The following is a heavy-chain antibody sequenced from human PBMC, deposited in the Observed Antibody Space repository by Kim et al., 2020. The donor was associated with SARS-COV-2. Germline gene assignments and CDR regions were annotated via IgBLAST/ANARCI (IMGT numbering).Heavy chain of an antibody. Sequence: GESLKISCKGSGYSFASYWIIWVRQMSGKGLEWMGRIDPSDSYTNYSPSFQGHVTISADKSISNAYLQWSSLKASDTAMYFCARRDRNDWHGWFDPWGQGTLVTVSS. D-gene: IGHD3-9*01. V-gene: IGHV5-10-1*01. CDR3: ARRDRNDWHGWFDP. CDR1: GYSFASYW. CDR2: IDPSDSYT. J-gene: IGHJ5*02.